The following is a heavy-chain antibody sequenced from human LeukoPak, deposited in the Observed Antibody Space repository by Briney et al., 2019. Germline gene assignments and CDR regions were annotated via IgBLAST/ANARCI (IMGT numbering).Heavy chain of an antibody. CDR1: GYTFTIYD. J-gene: IGHJ4*02. CDR3: ARADSTGTTGA. D-gene: IGHD1-1*01. Sequence: ASVTVSCKASGYTFTIYDINWGRQATGQGLEWMGWMNPNSGNTGYAQKFQGRVTMTRNTSISTAYMELSSLRSEDTAVYYCARADSTGTTGAWGQGTLVTVSS. CDR2: MNPNSGNT. V-gene: IGHV1-8*01.